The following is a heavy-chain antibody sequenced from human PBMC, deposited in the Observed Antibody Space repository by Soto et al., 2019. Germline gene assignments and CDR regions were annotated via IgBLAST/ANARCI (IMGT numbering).Heavy chain of an antibody. CDR1: GGTFSSYA. J-gene: IGHJ4*02. CDR3: ARDYDLGPFDY. V-gene: IGHV1-69*04. CDR2: IIPILDIA. Sequence: SVKVSCKASGGTFSSYAISWVRQAPGQGLEWMGRIIPILDIANYAQKFQGRATITADKSTSTAYMELSSLRSEDTAVYYCARDYDLGPFDYWGQGTLVTVSS. D-gene: IGHD3-3*01.